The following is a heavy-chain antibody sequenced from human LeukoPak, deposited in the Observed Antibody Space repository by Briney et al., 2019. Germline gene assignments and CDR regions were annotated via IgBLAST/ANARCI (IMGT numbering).Heavy chain of an antibody. V-gene: IGHV4-34*01. D-gene: IGHD3-22*01. Sequence: SETLSLTCAVYGGSFSGYYWSWIRQPPGKGLEWIGEINHSGSTNYNPSLKSRVTISVDTSKNQFSLKLSSVTAADTAVYYCARLVVSGYYDSSGYYYGSYYYYMDVWGKGTTATVSS. CDR3: ARLVVSGYYDSSGYYYGSYYYYMDV. J-gene: IGHJ6*03. CDR1: GGSFSGYY. CDR2: INHSGST.